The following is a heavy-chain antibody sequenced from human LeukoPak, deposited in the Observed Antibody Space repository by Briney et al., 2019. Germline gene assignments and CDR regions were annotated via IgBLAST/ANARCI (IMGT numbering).Heavy chain of an antibody. J-gene: IGHJ3*02. CDR2: IYYSGST. Sequence: KPSETLSLTCTVSGGSVSSGSYYWSWIRQPPGKGLEWIGYIYYSGSTNYNPSLKSRVTISVDTSKNQFSLKLSSVTAADTAVYYCARDGYNHDAFDIWGQGTMVTVSS. V-gene: IGHV4-61*01. CDR1: GGSVSSGSYY. D-gene: IGHD5-24*01. CDR3: ARDGYNHDAFDI.